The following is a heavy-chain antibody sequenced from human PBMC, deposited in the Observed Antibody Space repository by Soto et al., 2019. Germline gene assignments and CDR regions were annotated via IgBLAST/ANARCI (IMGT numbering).Heavy chain of an antibody. CDR1: GYTFTSYG. V-gene: IGHV1-18*01. CDR3: ARRWGYDFWSGYYTGHAFDI. J-gene: IGHJ3*02. Sequence: ASVKVSCKASGYTFTSYGISGVRQAPGQGLEWMGWISAYNGNTNYAQKLQGRVTMTTDTSTSTAYMELRSLRSDDTAVYYCARRWGYDFWSGYYTGHAFDIWGQGTMVTVSS. D-gene: IGHD3-3*01. CDR2: ISAYNGNT.